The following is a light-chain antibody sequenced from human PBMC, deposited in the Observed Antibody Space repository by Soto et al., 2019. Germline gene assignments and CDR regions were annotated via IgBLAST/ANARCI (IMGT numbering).Light chain of an antibody. Sequence: EIVLTQSPGTLFLSPGERATLSCRASQSVSSSYLAWYQQRPGQTPRLVIYGSSSRATGVPDRFSGSGSGTAFTLSISRLEPEDFALYYCQQYGTTVPTFGQGTKVDIK. CDR2: GSS. CDR3: QQYGTTVPT. CDR1: QSVSSSY. V-gene: IGKV3-20*01. J-gene: IGKJ1*01.